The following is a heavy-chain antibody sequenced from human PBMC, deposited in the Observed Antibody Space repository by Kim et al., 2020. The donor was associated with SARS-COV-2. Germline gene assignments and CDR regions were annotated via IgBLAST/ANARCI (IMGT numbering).Heavy chain of an antibody. Sequence: GGSLRLSCAASGFTFSTYAMTWVRQAPGKGLEWVSVIYSGGSSTYYADSVKGRFTISRDDSKNTLYLQMNSLRAEDTAVYYCARGRGYHEYWGQGTLFPVSS. CDR2: IYSGGSST. CDR1: GFTFSTYA. CDR3: ARGRGYHEY. J-gene: IGHJ4*02. V-gene: IGHV3-23*03. D-gene: IGHD3-22*01.